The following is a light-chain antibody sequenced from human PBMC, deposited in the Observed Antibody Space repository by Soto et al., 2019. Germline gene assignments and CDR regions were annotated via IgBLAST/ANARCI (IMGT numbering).Light chain of an antibody. CDR3: SSYTSNNSLRYV. Sequence: VRTQPASVSGCPGQSITVSCTGTSSDVGDYNYVSWYQQHPGKAPKLMIYEVSNRPSGVSDRFSGSKSGNTASLTISGLQAEDEADYYCSSYTSNNSLRYVFGTGTKVTLL. CDR1: SSDVGDYNY. V-gene: IGLV2-14*01. CDR2: EVS. J-gene: IGLJ1*01.